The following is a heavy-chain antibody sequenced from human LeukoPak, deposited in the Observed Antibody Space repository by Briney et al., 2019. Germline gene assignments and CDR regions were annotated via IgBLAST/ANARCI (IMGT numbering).Heavy chain of an antibody. V-gene: IGHV4-31*03. CDR1: GGSISSGGYY. CDR2: IYYSGST. J-gene: IGHJ5*02. D-gene: IGHD3-3*01. Sequence: SQTLSLTCTVSGGSISSGGYYWSWIRQHPGKGLEWIGYIYYSGSTNYNPSLKSRVTISVDTSKNQFSLKLSSVTAADTAVYYCATSYYDFWSGYFAWFDPWGQGTLVTVSS. CDR3: ATSYYDFWSGYFAWFDP.